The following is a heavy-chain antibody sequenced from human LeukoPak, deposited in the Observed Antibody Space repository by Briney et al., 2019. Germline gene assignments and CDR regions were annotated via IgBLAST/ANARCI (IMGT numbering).Heavy chain of an antibody. J-gene: IGHJ4*02. D-gene: IGHD3-3*01. Sequence: PGGSLRLSCAASGFTFSSFWMSWVRQVPGKGLEWVANIKKDGSQKYYVDSVEGRFTISRDSAKNSLYLQMDSLRVDDTAVYYCTRVFGGYDVSDYWGQGTLVTVSS. CDR3: TRVFGGYDVSDY. V-gene: IGHV3-7*03. CDR2: IKKDGSQK. CDR1: GFTFSSFW.